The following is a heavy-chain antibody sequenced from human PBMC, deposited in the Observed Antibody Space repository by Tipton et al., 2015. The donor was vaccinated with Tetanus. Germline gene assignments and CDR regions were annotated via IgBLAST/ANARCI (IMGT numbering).Heavy chain of an antibody. CDR2: VHPRGST. D-gene: IGHD2-2*02. CDR3: ASYNIPYYFDY. V-gene: IGHV4-34*01. CDR1: RGSRSANY. Sequence: TLSLTCAVSRGSRSANYWSWIRQSPGKGLEWIGEVHPRGSTNYNPSLKSRVTISLDTSKNQFSLRLSSVTAADTAVYYCASYNIPYYFDYWGRGTLVTVSS. J-gene: IGHJ4*02.